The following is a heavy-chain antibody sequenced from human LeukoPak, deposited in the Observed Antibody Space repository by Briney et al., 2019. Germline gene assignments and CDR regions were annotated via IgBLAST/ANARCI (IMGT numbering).Heavy chain of an antibody. V-gene: IGHV3-23*01. Sequence: GGSLRLSCAGSGFTFSSYAMSWVRQAPGKGLEWVSVISDSGGSTYYADSVKGRFTISRDNSRNTLYLQMNSLRPVDTAVYYCAKAVGTLVPSHFDYWGQGTLVTASS. CDR2: ISDSGGST. J-gene: IGHJ4*02. CDR1: GFTFSSYA. CDR3: AKAVGTLVPSHFDY. D-gene: IGHD2-2*01.